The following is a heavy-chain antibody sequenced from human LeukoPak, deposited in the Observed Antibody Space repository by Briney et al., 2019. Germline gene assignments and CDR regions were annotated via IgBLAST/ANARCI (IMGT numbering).Heavy chain of an antibody. V-gene: IGHV1-69*05. CDR1: GGTFSSYA. CDR2: IIPKLGST. J-gene: IGHJ4*02. Sequence: PGASVKVSCKASGGTFSSYAISWVRQAPGQGLEWMGGIIPKLGSTKYAQNFQDRVTIITDESKSTVYMEMSSLRSEDTAVYFCARAPWDSSGPFDYWGQGTLVTVSS. D-gene: IGHD3-22*01. CDR3: ARAPWDSSGPFDY.